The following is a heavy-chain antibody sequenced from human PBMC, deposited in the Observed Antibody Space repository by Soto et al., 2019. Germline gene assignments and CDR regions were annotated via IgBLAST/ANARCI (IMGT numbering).Heavy chain of an antibody. D-gene: IGHD3-9*01. J-gene: IGHJ4*02. CDR3: ARETYDILTGYPAYYFDY. CDR2: IYYSGST. CDR1: GGSISSYY. V-gene: IGHV4-59*01. Sequence: SETLSLTCTVSGGSISSYYWSWIRQPPGKGLEWIGYIYYSGSTNYNPSLKSRVTISVDTSKNQFSLKLSSVTAADTAVYYCARETYDILTGYPAYYFDYWGQGTLVTVSS.